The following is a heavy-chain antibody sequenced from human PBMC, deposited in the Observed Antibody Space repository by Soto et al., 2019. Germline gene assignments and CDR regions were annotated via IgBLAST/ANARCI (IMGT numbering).Heavy chain of an antibody. Sequence: ASVKVSCKASGYTFKDYFLHWVRQAPGQGLEWMGWINSNTGGTNYAQKFQGRVTMTRDTPISTAYMELSRLISDDTAVYHCARESVVTGTHHFDYWGQGTLVTVSS. V-gene: IGHV1-2*02. J-gene: IGHJ4*02. CDR1: GYTFKDYF. D-gene: IGHD1-7*01. CDR3: ARESVVTGTHHFDY. CDR2: INSNTGGT.